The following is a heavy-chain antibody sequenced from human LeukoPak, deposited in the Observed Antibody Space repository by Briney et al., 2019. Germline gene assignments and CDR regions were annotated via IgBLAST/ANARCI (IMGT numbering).Heavy chain of an antibody. CDR3: ARTLGRGSADY. V-gene: IGHV4-59*01. J-gene: IGHJ4*02. D-gene: IGHD3-10*01. CDR2: IYYSGTT. Sequence: PSETLSLTCTASGGSMNNYYWSWIRQPPGKGLEWIAYIYYSGTTNYNPSLKSRVTTSVDTSKNQFSLKLSSVTAADTAVYYCARTLGRGSADYWGQGTLVTVSS. CDR1: GGSMNNYY.